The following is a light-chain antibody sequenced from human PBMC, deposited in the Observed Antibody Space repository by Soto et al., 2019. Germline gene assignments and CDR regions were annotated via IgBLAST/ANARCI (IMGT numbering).Light chain of an antibody. CDR1: XXXXXX. CDR2: AAS. J-gene: IGKJ1*01. Sequence: DIQMTQSPSSLSASVGDRVTIXXXXXXXXXXXLGWYQQKPGKAPKRLIYAASSLQSGVPSRFXXXXXXXXXXXXXXXXXXXXFATYYCLQHNSYPRTFGQGTKVEIK. V-gene: IGKV1-17*01. CDR3: LQHNSYPRT.